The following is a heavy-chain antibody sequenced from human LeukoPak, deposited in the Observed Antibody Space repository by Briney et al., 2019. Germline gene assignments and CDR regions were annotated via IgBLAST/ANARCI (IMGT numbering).Heavy chain of an antibody. CDR2: IYTSGST. D-gene: IGHD3-22*01. CDR3: ARGGDSSGYYYLYYFDY. CDR1: GGSISSYY. J-gene: IGHJ4*02. V-gene: IGHV4-4*07. Sequence: PSETLSLTCTVSGGSISSYYWSWIRQPAGKGLEWIGRIYTSGSTNYNPSLKSRVTMSEDTSKNQFSLKLSSVTAADTAVYYCARGGDSSGYYYLYYFDYWGQGTLVTVSS.